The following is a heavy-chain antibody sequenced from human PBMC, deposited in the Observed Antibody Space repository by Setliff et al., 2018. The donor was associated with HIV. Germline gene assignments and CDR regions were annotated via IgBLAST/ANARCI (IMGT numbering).Heavy chain of an antibody. V-gene: IGHV4-59*08. J-gene: IGHJ3*02. Sequence: PSETLSLTCAVYGGSFSDYYWSWIRQPPGKGLEWIGYIYYSGSTNYNPSLKSRVTISVDMSKNQFSLNLNSVTAADTAVYYCARGQGCGGGCHYAFEMWGQGTMVTVSS. CDR3: ARGQGCGGGCHYAFEM. CDR2: IYYSGST. CDR1: GGSFSDYY. D-gene: IGHD2-21*02.